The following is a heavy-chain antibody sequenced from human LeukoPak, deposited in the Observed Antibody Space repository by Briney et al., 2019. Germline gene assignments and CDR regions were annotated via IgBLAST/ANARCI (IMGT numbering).Heavy chain of an antibody. CDR1: GGSFSGYY. J-gene: IGHJ4*02. V-gene: IGHV4-34*01. CDR3: ARDPCSSTSCPFDY. D-gene: IGHD2-2*01. CDR2: INHSGGT. Sequence: PSETLSHTCAVYGGSFSGYYWSWIRQPPGKGLEWIGEINHSGGTNYNPSLKSRVTISVDTSKNQFSLKLSSVTAADTAVYYCARDPCSSTSCPFDYWGQGTLVTVSS.